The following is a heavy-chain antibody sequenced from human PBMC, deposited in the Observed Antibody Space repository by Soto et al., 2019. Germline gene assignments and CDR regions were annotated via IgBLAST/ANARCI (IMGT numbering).Heavy chain of an antibody. CDR2: IFSSGGT. CDR3: AILCTGYYNDRPTAFDY. V-gene: IGHV4-31*03. Sequence: QVQLQESGPGLVKPSQTLSLTCTVSGGSISSGGYYWSWIRQHPGRGLEFIGYIFSSGGTYYHTSVKSRVTISVDTSKNQLSLRLRSVSAADTALYYCAILCTGYYNDRPTAFDYWGQGALVTVSS. J-gene: IGHJ4*02. CDR1: GGSISSGGYY. D-gene: IGHD3-9*01.